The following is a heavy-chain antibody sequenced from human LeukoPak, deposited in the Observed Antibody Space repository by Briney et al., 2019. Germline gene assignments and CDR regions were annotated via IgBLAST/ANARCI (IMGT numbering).Heavy chain of an antibody. CDR1: GYTFTGYY. CDR3: ASIVATTVAAFDI. J-gene: IGHJ3*02. V-gene: IGHV7-4-1*02. CDR2: INTNTGNP. D-gene: IGHD5-12*01. Sequence: GASVKVSCKASGYTFTGYYMHWVRQAPGQGLEWMGWINTNTGNPTYAQGFTGRFVFSLDTSVSTAYLQISSLKAEDTAVYYCASIVATTVAAFDIWGQGTMVTVSS.